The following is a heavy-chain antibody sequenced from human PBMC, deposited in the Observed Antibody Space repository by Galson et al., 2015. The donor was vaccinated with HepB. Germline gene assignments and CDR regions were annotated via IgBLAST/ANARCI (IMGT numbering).Heavy chain of an antibody. V-gene: IGHV3-7*03. Sequence: SLRLSCAASGFTFSSYWMSWVRQAPGKGLEWVANIKQDGSEKYYVDSVKGRFTISRDNAKNSLYLQMNSLRAEDTAVYYCARDLDILTGSPIGYWGQGTLVTVSS. CDR3: ARDLDILTGSPIGY. D-gene: IGHD3-9*01. J-gene: IGHJ4*02. CDR2: IKQDGSEK. CDR1: GFTFSSYW.